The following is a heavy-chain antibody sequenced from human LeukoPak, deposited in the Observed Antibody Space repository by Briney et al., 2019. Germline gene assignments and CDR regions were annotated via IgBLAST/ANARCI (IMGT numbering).Heavy chain of an antibody. CDR2: ISSSSSTI. V-gene: IGHV3-48*01. J-gene: IGHJ4*02. CDR1: GFTISSYS. D-gene: IGHD3-10*01. CDR3: AKGGSVTTGGYFDY. Sequence: GGSLRLSCAASGFTISSYSMNWVRQAPGEGLEWVSYISSSSSTIYYADSVKGRFTISRDNSKNTLYLQMNSLRAEDTAVYYCAKGGSVTTGGYFDYWGQGTLVTVSS.